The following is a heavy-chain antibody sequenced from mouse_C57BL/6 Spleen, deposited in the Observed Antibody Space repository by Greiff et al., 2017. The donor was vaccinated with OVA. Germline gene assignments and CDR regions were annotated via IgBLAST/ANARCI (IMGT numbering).Heavy chain of an antibody. CDR1: GYTFTDYY. CDR3: AREGYYGSSYNFDY. D-gene: IGHD1-1*01. Sequence: QVQLKESGAELVRPGASVKLSCKASGYTFTDYYINWVKQRPGQGLEWIARIYPGSGNTYYNEKFKGKATLTAEKSSSTAYMQLSSLTSEDSAVYFCAREGYYGSSYNFDYWGQGTTLTVSS. CDR2: IYPGSGNT. J-gene: IGHJ2*01. V-gene: IGHV1-76*01.